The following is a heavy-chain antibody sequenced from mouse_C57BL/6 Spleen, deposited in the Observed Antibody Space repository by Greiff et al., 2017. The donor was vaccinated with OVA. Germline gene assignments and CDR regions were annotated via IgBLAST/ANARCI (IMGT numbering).Heavy chain of an antibody. CDR1: GYTFTDYE. D-gene: IGHD3-1*01. V-gene: IGHV1-15*01. CDR2: IDPETGGT. Sequence: QVTLKESGAELVRPGASVTLSCKASGYTFTDYEMHWVKQTPVHGLEWIGAIDPETGGTAYNQKFKGKAILTADKSSSTAYMELRSLTSEDSAVYYCTRSGDYYFDYWGQGTTLTVSS. CDR3: TRSGDYYFDY. J-gene: IGHJ2*01.